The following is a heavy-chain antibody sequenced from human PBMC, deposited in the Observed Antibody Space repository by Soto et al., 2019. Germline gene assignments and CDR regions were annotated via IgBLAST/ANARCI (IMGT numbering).Heavy chain of an antibody. CDR3: ARALKVRGVIITTYYGMDV. CDR2: IYYSGST. Sequence: TSETLSLTCTVSGGSISSYYWSWIRQPPGKGLEWIGYIYYSGSTNYNPSLKSRVTISVDTSKNQFSLKLSSVTAADTAVYYCARALKVRGVIITTYYGMDVWGQGTTVTVSS. J-gene: IGHJ6*02. D-gene: IGHD3-10*01. CDR1: GGSISSYY. V-gene: IGHV4-59*01.